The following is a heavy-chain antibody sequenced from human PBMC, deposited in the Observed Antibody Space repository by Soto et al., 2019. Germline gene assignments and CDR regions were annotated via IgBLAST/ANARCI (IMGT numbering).Heavy chain of an antibody. CDR2: ISYSGRT. V-gene: IGHV4-39*01. CDR3: ARRRASDYGGNHHPYYFDR. D-gene: IGHD4-17*01. Sequence: SETLSLTCTVSGASIITDNYFWVWIRQSPRRGLELIGSISYSGRTYDNPSLQSRATISIDASKNQFSLKLTSVTTADTAVYYCARRRASDYGGNHHPYYFDRWGQGALVTVSS. CDR1: GASIITDNYF. J-gene: IGHJ4*02.